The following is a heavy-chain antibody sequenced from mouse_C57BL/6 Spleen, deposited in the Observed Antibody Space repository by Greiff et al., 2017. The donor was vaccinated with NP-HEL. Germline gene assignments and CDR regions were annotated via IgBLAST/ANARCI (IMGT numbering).Heavy chain of an antibody. CDR1: GFTFSSYA. J-gene: IGHJ2*01. CDR2: ISDGGSYT. D-gene: IGHD3-2*01. CDR3: ARDEGQFGFFDY. V-gene: IGHV5-4*01. Sequence: DVKLVESGGGLVKPGGSLKLSCAASGFTFSSYAMSWVRQTPEKRLEWVATISDGGSYTYYPDNVKGRFTISRDNAKNNLYLQMSHLKSEDTAMYYCARDEGQFGFFDYWGQGTTLTVSS.